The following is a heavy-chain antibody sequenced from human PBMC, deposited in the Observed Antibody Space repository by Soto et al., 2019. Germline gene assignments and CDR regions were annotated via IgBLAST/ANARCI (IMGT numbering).Heavy chain of an antibody. V-gene: IGHV3-23*01. D-gene: IGHD4-17*01. CDR2: ISGSGSNP. J-gene: IGHJ4*02. Sequence: EVQVLESGGGLVQPGGSLRLSCAASGVTFSSYAMSWVRQAPGQGLEWVSAISGSGSNPYYADSVKGRFTISRDNSKNTLYLQMNSLRAEDTALYNCAKTASMTIRDGFDHWGQGTLVTVSS. CDR1: GVTFSSYA. CDR3: AKTASMTIRDGFDH.